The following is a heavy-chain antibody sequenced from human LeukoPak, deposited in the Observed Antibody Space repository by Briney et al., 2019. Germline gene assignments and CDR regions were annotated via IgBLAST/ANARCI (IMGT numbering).Heavy chain of an antibody. CDR1: GGSISSYY. J-gene: IGHJ5*02. CDR2: IYYSGST. D-gene: IGHD2-21*01. CDR3: ARLLGGWFDP. V-gene: IGHV4-59*08. Sequence: PSETLSLTCTVSGGSISSYYWSWIRQPPGKGLEWIGYIYYSGSTNYNPSLKSRVTISVDTSKNQFSLKLSSVTAADTAVYYCARLLGGWFDPWSQGTLVTVSS.